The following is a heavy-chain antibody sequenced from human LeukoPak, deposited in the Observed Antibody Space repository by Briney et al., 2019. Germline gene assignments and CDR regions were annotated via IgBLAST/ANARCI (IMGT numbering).Heavy chain of an antibody. CDR3: ARGGIQWELLTDWYFDL. D-gene: IGHD1-26*01. J-gene: IGHJ2*01. CDR1: GFTFSSYG. CDR2: IKQDGSEK. Sequence: GGTLRLSCAASGFTFSSYGMSWVRQAPGRGLEWVANIKQDGSEKYYVDSVKGRFTISRDNAKNSLYLQMNSLRAEDTAVYYCARGGIQWELLTDWYFDLWGRGTLVTVSS. V-gene: IGHV3-7*01.